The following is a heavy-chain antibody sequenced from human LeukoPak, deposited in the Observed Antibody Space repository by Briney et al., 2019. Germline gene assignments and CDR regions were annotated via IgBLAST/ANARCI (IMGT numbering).Heavy chain of an antibody. D-gene: IGHD4-17*01. CDR1: GYTFTSYG. CDR2: ISAYNGNT. Sequence: ASVKVSCKASGYTFTSYGISWVRQAPGQGLEWMGWISAYNGNTNYAQKLQGRVTMTTDTSTSTAYMELRSLRSDDTAVYYCARVWGSNDYGDYSFDYWGQGTLVTASS. J-gene: IGHJ4*02. CDR3: ARVWGSNDYGDYSFDY. V-gene: IGHV1-18*01.